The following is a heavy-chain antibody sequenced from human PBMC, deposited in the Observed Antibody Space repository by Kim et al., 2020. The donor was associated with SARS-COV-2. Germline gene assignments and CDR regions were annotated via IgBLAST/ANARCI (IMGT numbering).Heavy chain of an antibody. Sequence: ASVKVSCKASGYTFTSYAMHWVRQAPGQRLEWMGWINAGNGNTKYSQKFQGRVTITRDTSASTAYMELSSLRSEDTAVYYCARVIGYCSGGSCQNAVENLSTFDYWGQGTLVTVSS. CDR2: INAGNGNT. J-gene: IGHJ4*02. D-gene: IGHD2-15*01. CDR3: ARVIGYCSGGSCQNAVENLSTFDY. V-gene: IGHV1-3*01. CDR1: GYTFTSYA.